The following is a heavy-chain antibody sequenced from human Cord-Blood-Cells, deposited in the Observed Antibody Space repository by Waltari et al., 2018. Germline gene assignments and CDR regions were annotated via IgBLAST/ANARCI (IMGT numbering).Heavy chain of an antibody. CDR3: ARDPIAAAGMTRRMDV. J-gene: IGHJ6*02. D-gene: IGHD6-13*01. V-gene: IGHV4-61*01. CDR1: GGSVSSGSYY. CDR2: IYYSGST. Sequence: QVQLQESGPGLVKPSETLSLTCTVSGGSVSSGSYYWSWIRQPPGKGLEWIGYIYYSGSTTYNPSLTSRVTISVDTSKNQFSLKLSSVTTADTAVYYCARDPIAAAGMTRRMDVWGQGTTVTVSS.